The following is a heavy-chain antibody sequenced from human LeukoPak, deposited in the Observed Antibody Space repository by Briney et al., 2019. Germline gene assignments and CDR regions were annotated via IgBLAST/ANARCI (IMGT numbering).Heavy chain of an antibody. D-gene: IGHD3-10*01. J-gene: IGHJ6*02. Sequence: SETLSLTCAVYGGSFSGYYWSWIRQPPGKGLEWIGEINHSGSTNYNPSLKSRVTISVDTSKNQFSLKLSSVTAADTAVYYCARGRNYYGSGSYPRPPCYYGMDVWGQGTTVTVSS. CDR2: INHSGST. V-gene: IGHV4-34*01. CDR1: GGSFSGYY. CDR3: ARGRNYYGSGSYPRPPCYYGMDV.